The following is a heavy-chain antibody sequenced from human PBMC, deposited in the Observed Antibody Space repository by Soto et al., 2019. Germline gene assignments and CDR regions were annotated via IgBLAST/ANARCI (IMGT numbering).Heavy chain of an antibody. Sequence: ASVKVSCKASGYTFTSYGISWVRQAPGQGLEWMGWISAYNGNTNYAQKLQGRVTTTTDTSTSTAYMELRSLRSDDTAVYYCARDSGGNSGGYYYGMDVWGQGTTVTVSS. D-gene: IGHD2-15*01. CDR3: ARDSGGNSGGYYYGMDV. V-gene: IGHV1-18*04. CDR2: ISAYNGNT. CDR1: GYTFTSYG. J-gene: IGHJ6*02.